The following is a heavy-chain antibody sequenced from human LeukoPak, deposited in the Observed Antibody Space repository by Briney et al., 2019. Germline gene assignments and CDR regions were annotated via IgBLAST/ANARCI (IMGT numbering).Heavy chain of an antibody. CDR3: ARAYYYDSSGYYPYFQH. Sequence: PGGSLRLSCAASGFTFSSYGMHWVRQAPGKGLEWVAVISYDGINKYYADSVKGRFTISRDNSKNTLYLQMNSLRAEDTAVYYCARAYYYDSSGYYPYFQHWGQGTLVTVSS. V-gene: IGHV3-30*03. CDR1: GFTFSSYG. J-gene: IGHJ1*01. CDR2: ISYDGINK. D-gene: IGHD3-22*01.